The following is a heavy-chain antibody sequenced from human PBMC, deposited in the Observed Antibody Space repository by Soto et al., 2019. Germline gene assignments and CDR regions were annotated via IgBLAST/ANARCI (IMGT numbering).Heavy chain of an antibody. CDR1: GGSISSSNW. Sequence: SETLSLTCAVSGGSISSSNWWSWVRQPPGKGLEWIGEIYHSGSTNYNPSLKSRVTISVDKSKNQFSLKLSSVTAADTAVYYCASEPTGYSSSLATVLWGQGTLVTVSS. J-gene: IGHJ4*02. V-gene: IGHV4-4*02. CDR3: ASEPTGYSSSLATVL. D-gene: IGHD6-13*01. CDR2: IYHSGST.